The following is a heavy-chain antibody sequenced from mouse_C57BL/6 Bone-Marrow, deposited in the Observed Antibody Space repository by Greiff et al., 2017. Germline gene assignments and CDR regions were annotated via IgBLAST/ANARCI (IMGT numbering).Heavy chain of an antibody. V-gene: IGHV14-1*01. CDR1: GFNIKDYY. CDR2: IDPEDGDT. J-gene: IGHJ4*01. CDR3: TTMIEKGMDY. D-gene: IGHD2-4*01. Sequence: VQLQQSGAELVRPGASVKLSCTASGFNIKDYYMHWVKQRPEQGLEWIGRIDPEDGDTEYAPKFQGKATMTADTSSNTAYLQLRSLTSGDTAVYYCTTMIEKGMDYWGQGTSVTVSS.